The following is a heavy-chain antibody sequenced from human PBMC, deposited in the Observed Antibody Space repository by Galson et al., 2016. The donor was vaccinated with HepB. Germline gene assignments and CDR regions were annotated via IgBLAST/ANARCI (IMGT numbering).Heavy chain of an antibody. CDR1: GFTFSRHS. V-gene: IGHV3-30*18. D-gene: IGHD6-6*01. CDR2: ISYDGSNK. J-gene: IGHJ6*02. Sequence: SLRLSCAASGFTFSRHSMHWVRQAPGKGLEWVAVISYDGSNKYYADSVKGRFTISRDNSKNTLYLQMNSLRAEDTAVYYCAKVRQLVYSYGMDVWGQGTTVTVSS. CDR3: AKVRQLVYSYGMDV.